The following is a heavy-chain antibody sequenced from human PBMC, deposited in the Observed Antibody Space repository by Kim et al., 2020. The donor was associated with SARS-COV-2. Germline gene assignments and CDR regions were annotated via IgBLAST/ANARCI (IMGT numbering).Heavy chain of an antibody. CDR1: GFTFSSYE. CDR3: ARDRLGSNWPYYSYYMDV. J-gene: IGHJ6*03. D-gene: IGHD6-13*01. Sequence: GGSLRLSCAASGFTFSSYEMNWVRQAPGKGLEWVSYISTSSSTIYYTDSVKGRFTISRDNAKNSLYLQMNSLRAEDTAVYYCARDRLGSNWPYYSYYMDV. V-gene: IGHV3-48*03. CDR2: ISTSSSTI.